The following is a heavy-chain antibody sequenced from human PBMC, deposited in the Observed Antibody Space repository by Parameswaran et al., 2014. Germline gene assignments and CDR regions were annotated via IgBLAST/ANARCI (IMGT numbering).Heavy chain of an antibody. CDR3: ATGPRFLEWLSDW. J-gene: IGHJ4*02. V-gene: IGHV7-4-1*02. Sequence: WVRQAPGQGLEWMGGIDTKTGNPTYAQGFTGRFVFSLDTSVNTAYLQISSLRAEDTAVYYCATGPRFLEWLSDWWGQGTLVTVSS. CDR2: IDTKTGNP. D-gene: IGHD3-3*01.